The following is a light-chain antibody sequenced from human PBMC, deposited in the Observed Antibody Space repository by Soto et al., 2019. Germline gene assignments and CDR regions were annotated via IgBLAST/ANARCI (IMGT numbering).Light chain of an antibody. Sequence: QSALTQPASVSGSHGQSITISCTGTRSDVGGYNYVYWHQQHPGKAPKLMIYDVTNRPSGVSDRFSGSKSGNTASLTISGLEAEDEADYYCSSYTSSSTYVFGAGTKLTVL. CDR3: SSYTSSSTYV. CDR2: DVT. CDR1: RSDVGGYNY. J-gene: IGLJ1*01. V-gene: IGLV2-14*01.